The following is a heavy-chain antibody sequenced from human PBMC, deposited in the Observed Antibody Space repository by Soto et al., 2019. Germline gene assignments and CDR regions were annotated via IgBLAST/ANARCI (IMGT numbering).Heavy chain of an antibody. J-gene: IGHJ4*02. CDR3: ANGIGPYYYDSSGYLSY. CDR1: GFTFSSYA. D-gene: IGHD3-22*01. V-gene: IGHV3-30-3*01. CDR2: ISYDGSNK. Sequence: QVQLVESGGGVVQPGRSLRLSCAASGFTFSSYAMHWVRQAPGKGLEWVAVISYDGSNKYYADSVKGRFTISRDNSKNTLYLQMNSLRAEDTAVYYCANGIGPYYYDSSGYLSYWGQGTLVTVSS.